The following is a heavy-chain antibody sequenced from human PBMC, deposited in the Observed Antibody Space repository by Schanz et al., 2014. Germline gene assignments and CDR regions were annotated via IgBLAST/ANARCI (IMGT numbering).Heavy chain of an antibody. CDR2: LSANGDST. Sequence: EVQLVESGGGLVQPGGSLRLSCAAPGFTLSNYAMHWVRQTPDKGLEWVSGLSANGDSTFYSSSVKGRFTISRDNAKNSLFLQMNSLRAEDTAVYYCVRDSFFAFDYWGQGTLVTVSS. J-gene: IGHJ4*02. D-gene: IGHD3-3*01. CDR3: VRDSFFAFDY. CDR1: GFTLSNYA. V-gene: IGHV3-64*01.